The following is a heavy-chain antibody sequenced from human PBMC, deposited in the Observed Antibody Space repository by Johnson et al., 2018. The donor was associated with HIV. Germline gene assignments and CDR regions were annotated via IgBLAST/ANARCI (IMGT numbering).Heavy chain of an antibody. J-gene: IGHJ3*02. CDR1: GFTFSSYG. CDR2: IRYDGSNR. V-gene: IGHV3-30*02. D-gene: IGHD6-13*01. Sequence: QMLLVESGGGVVQPGGSLRLSCAASGFTFSSYGMHWVRQAPGKGLEWVAFIRYDGSNRYYADSVNGRFTISRDNSKNTLFLQMNSLRVEDTAVYYCASGGVGSSWNHDAFDIWGQGTMVTVSS. CDR3: ASGGVGSSWNHDAFDI.